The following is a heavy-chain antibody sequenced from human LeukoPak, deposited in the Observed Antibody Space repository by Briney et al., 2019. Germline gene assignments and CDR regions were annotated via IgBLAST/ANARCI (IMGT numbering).Heavy chain of an antibody. J-gene: IGHJ5*02. Sequence: GGSLRLSCAASGFTFSSHAMHWVRQAPGTGLEWVAVISYDGKNEYYADSVKGRFTISRDNSKNTLFLQMNSLRAEDTALYYCAKGLREYDFWSGYATWGQGTLVTVSS. CDR1: GFTFSSHA. V-gene: IGHV3-30*04. CDR3: AKGLREYDFWSGYAT. CDR2: ISYDGKNE. D-gene: IGHD3-3*01.